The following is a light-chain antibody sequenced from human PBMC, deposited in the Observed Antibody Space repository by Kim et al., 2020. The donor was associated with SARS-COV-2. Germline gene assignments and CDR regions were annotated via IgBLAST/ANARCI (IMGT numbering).Light chain of an antibody. CDR1: TSTIGINH. Sequence: GQRGTIAFSEVTSTIGINHVNWNQQRPGTAPKLLIYSNNQRPSGVPDRFSGSKSGTSAALAISGLQSDDEADYHCAAWDDSLNGYVFGIGTKVTVL. CDR2: SNN. J-gene: IGLJ1*01. V-gene: IGLV1-44*01. CDR3: AAWDDSLNGYV.